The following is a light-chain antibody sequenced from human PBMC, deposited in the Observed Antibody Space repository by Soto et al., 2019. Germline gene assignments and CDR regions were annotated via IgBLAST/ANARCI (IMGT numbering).Light chain of an antibody. CDR3: QQYGNSPYT. CDR2: GSS. Sequence: EIVLTQSPGTLSLSPGVRVTLSCRASLSVTSDYLAWYQQKPGQAPRLLIYGSSIRATGIPDRFSGSGSGTDFTLTISRLEPEDFAVYYCQQYGNSPYTFGQGTKLEIK. CDR1: LSVTSDY. J-gene: IGKJ2*01. V-gene: IGKV3-20*01.